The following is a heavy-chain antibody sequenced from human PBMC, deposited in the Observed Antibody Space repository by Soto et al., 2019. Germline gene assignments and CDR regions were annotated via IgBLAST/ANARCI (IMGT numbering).Heavy chain of an antibody. CDR2: IYYSGST. CDR3: ARHLLLYYYDSSGYYLRDAFDI. V-gene: IGHV4-59*08. Sequence: QVQLQESGPGLVKPSETLSLTCTVSGGSISSYYWSWIRHPPGKGLEWIGYIYYSGSTNYNPSLTSRVTISVDTSKNQFSLQLSSVTAADTAVYYCARHLLLYYYDSSGYYLRDAFDIWGQGTMVTVSS. CDR1: GGSISSYY. D-gene: IGHD3-22*01. J-gene: IGHJ3*02.